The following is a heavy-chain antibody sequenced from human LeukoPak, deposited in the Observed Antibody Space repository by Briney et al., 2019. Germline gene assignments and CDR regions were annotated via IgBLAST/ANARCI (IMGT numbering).Heavy chain of an antibody. CDR1: GGSISSYY. J-gene: IGHJ4*02. D-gene: IGHD3-10*01. CDR2: IYTSGST. Sequence: TPSETLSLTCTVSGGSISSYYWSWIRQPAGKGLEWIGRIYTSGSTDYNPSLNSRVTMSVDTSTNQFSLKLSSVTAADTAVYYCARDSVSYYYVDWGQGTLVTVSS. V-gene: IGHV4-4*07. CDR3: ARDSVSYYYVD.